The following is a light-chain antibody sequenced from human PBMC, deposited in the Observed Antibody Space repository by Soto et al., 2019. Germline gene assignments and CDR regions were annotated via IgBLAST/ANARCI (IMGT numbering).Light chain of an antibody. CDR2: RNN. V-gene: IGLV1-44*01. CDR3: AAWDGSLNGVV. CDR1: SSNIGSTT. Sequence: QSVLTQPPSASGTPGQRVTISCSGSSSNIGSTTVDWYQQLPGTAPKLLIYRNNQRPSGVPDRFAGSKSGTSASLAISGLQSDDEADYYCAAWDGSLNGVVFGGGTKLTVL. J-gene: IGLJ2*01.